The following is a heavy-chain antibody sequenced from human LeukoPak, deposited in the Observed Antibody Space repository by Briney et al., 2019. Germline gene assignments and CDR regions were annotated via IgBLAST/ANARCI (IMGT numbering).Heavy chain of an antibody. D-gene: IGHD1-26*01. CDR3: VRAGAATFPDF. V-gene: IGHV4-4*07. CDR1: GGSLSGYY. J-gene: IGHJ4*02. Sequence: SETLSLTCTVSGGSLSGYYWSWTRQSAGKGLEWIARIYGSGAADYNSLLNGRVTMSLDTAKNQFSLELTSVTAADTAVYYCVRAGAATFPDFWGQGTLVTVSS. CDR2: IYGSGAA.